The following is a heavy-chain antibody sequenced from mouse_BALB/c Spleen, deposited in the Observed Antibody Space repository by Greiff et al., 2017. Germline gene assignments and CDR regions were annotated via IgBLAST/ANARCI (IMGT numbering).Heavy chain of an antibody. CDR3: ARHGGGRYDGAWFAY. J-gene: IGHJ3*01. Sequence: EVQLVESGGGLVKPGGSLKLSCAASGFTFSSYAMSWVRQTPEKRLEWVATISSGGSYTYYPDSVKGRFTISRDNAKNTLYLQMSSLRSEDTAMYYCARHGGGRYDGAWFAYWGQGTLVTVSA. D-gene: IGHD2-14*01. V-gene: IGHV5-9-3*01. CDR2: ISSGGSYT. CDR1: GFTFSSYA.